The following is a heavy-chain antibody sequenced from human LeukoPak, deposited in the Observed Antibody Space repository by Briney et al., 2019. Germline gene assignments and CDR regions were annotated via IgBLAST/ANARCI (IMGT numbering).Heavy chain of an antibody. CDR3: ARVGDIVVVPAAEYYFDY. D-gene: IGHD2-2*01. J-gene: IGHJ4*02. V-gene: IGHV5-51*01. CDR1: GYTFTSNW. Sequence: GESLKISCKGSGYTFTSNWIGWVRQVPGKGLEWMGIIYPGDSETRYSPSFKGQVTISADRFINTAYLRWSSLKASDTALYYCARVGDIVVVPAAEYYFDYWGQGTLVTVSS. CDR2: IYPGDSET.